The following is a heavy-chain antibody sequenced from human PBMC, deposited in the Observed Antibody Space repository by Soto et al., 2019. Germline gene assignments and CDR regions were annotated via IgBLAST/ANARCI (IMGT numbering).Heavy chain of an antibody. CDR1: GGSISSGGYS. CDR2: IYHSGST. V-gene: IGHV4-30-2*01. CDR3: ARGLFTMVRGVIIDYYGMDV. D-gene: IGHD3-10*01. Sequence: SETLSLTCAVSGGSISSGGYSWSWIRQPPGKGLEWIGYIYHSGSTYYNPSLKSRVTISVDTSKNQFSLKLSSVTAADTAVYYCARGLFTMVRGVIIDYYGMDVWGQGTTVTVSS. J-gene: IGHJ6*02.